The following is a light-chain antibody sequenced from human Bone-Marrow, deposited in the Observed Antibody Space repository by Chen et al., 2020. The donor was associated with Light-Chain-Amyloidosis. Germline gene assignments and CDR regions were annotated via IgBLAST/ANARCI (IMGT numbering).Light chain of an antibody. J-gene: IGLJ3*02. Sequence: SYVTPQPSSASSAPGPPATIACGGNNIGATSVHWYQQTPGQAPLLVVYDDSDRPSGIPERLSGSNSGNTATLTISRVEAGDEADYYCQVWDRSSDRPVFGGGTKLTVL. V-gene: IGLV3-21*02. CDR1: NIGATS. CDR2: DDS. CDR3: QVWDRSSDRPV.